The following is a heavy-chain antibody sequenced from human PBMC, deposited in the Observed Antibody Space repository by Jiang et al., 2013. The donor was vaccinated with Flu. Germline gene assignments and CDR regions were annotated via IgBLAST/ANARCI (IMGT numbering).Heavy chain of an antibody. CDR2: INPSGGST. J-gene: IGHJ4*02. V-gene: IGHV1-46*01. Sequence: SGAEVKKPGASVKVSCKASGYIFTNYYMHWVRQAPGQGLEWMGIINPSGGSTSYAQKFQGRVTMTRDTSTRTDYMELSSLRSEDTAVYYCARDLADYYSSGSYFGYWGQGTLVTVSS. CDR3: ARDLADYYSSGSYFGY. D-gene: IGHD3-10*01. CDR1: GYIFTNYY.